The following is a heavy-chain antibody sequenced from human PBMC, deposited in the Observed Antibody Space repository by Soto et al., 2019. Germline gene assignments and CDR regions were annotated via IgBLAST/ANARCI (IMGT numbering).Heavy chain of an antibody. CDR1: GGSVSSVFS. CDR2: IHHSGST. D-gene: IGHD1-1*01. V-gene: IGHV4-30-2*06. Sequence: SETLSLTCVVSGGSVSSVFSWSWIRQSPGKGLECIASIHHSGSTYYNPSLKSRVTISIDTSKNQFSLKLNSVTAADTAVYFCARSRTISAKHTWFAPWGQGTLVTVSS. CDR3: ARSRTISAKHTWFAP. J-gene: IGHJ5*02.